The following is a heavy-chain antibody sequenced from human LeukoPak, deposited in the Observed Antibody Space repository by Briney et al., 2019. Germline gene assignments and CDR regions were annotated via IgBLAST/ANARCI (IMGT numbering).Heavy chain of an antibody. J-gene: IGHJ6*03. CDR3: AREPLDYGAVAAYYYMDV. D-gene: IGHD4-17*01. CDR1: GYTFTGYY. Sequence: GASVKVSCKASGYTFTGYYMHWVRQAPGQGLEWMGRIDPNSGGTNYAQKLQGRVTMTTDTSTSTAYMELRSLRSDDTAVYYCAREPLDYGAVAAYYYMDVWGKGTTVTVSS. V-gene: IGHV1-2*06. CDR2: IDPNSGGT.